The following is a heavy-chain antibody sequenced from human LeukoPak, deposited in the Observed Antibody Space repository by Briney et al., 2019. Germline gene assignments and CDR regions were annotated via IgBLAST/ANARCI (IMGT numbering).Heavy chain of an antibody. CDR3: GRFGYVSAVDT. D-gene: IGHD2-15*01. V-gene: IGHV3-7*01. CDR1: GFAFSSYW. J-gene: IGHJ5*02. CDR2: IEPAGSAT. Sequence: GGSLRLSSGASGFAFSSYWMTWLRQAPGKGLEFVANIEPAGSATYYADSVKGRFTISRDNTKNLLYLQMNSLTAEDSAVYHCGRFGYVSAVDTWGQGALVTVSS.